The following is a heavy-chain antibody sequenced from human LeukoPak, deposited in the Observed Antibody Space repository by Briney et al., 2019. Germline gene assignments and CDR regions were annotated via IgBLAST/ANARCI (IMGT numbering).Heavy chain of an antibody. Sequence: PGGSLRLSCAASGFTFSSYGMHWVRQAPGKGLEWVTFIQHDGNNKYYTDSVKGRFTISRDNAKNSLYLQMNSLRAEDTAVYYCARGEQQLVFQHWGQGTLVTVSS. CDR2: IQHDGNNK. CDR3: ARGEQQLVFQH. D-gene: IGHD6-13*01. J-gene: IGHJ1*01. V-gene: IGHV3-30*02. CDR1: GFTFSSYG.